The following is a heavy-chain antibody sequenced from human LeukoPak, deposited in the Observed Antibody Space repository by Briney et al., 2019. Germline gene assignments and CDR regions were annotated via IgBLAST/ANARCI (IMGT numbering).Heavy chain of an antibody. Sequence: GGSLRLSCAASGFTFSSYAMHWVRQAPGKGLEWVAVISYDGSNKYYADSVKGRFTISRDNSKNTLYLQMNSLRAEDTAVYYCARASPYSSSSDAFDYWGQGTLVTVSS. CDR3: ARASPYSSSSDAFDY. D-gene: IGHD6-6*01. V-gene: IGHV3-30-3*01. J-gene: IGHJ4*02. CDR2: ISYDGSNK. CDR1: GFTFSSYA.